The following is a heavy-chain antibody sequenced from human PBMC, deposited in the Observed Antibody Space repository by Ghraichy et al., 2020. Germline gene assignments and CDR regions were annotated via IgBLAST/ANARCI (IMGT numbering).Heavy chain of an antibody. J-gene: IGHJ6*02. D-gene: IGHD2-2*01. CDR2: INHSGST. V-gene: IGHV4-34*01. Sequence: GSLRLSCAVYGGSFSGYYWSWIRQPPGKGLEWIGEINHSGSTNYNPSLKSRVTISVDTSKNQFSLKLSSVTAADTAVYYCARGRTRYCSSTSCLYYYGMDVWGQGTTVTVSS. CDR3: ARGRTRYCSSTSCLYYYGMDV. CDR1: GGSFSGYY.